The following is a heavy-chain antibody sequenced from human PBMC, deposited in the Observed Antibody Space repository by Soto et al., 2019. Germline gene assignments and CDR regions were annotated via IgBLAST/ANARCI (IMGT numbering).Heavy chain of an antibody. J-gene: IGHJ4*02. V-gene: IGHV4-30-2*01. CDR3: ARDNRSGYYFDY. Sequence: SETLSLTCAVSGGSISSGGYSWNWIRQPPGKGLEWIGNIYQSGTTDYNPSLKSRVTISVDRSKNQFSLKLRSVTAADTAVYYCARDNRSGYYFDYWGQGTLVTVSS. D-gene: IGHD3-22*01. CDR1: GGSISSGGYS. CDR2: IYQSGTT.